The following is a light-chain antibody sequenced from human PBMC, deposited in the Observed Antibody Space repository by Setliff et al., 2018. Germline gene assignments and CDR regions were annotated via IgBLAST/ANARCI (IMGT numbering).Light chain of an antibody. CDR3: SSYTARSAV. Sequence: QSALTQPASVSGSPGQSITISCTGISSDIHGFSYVSWYQQHPDKAPKLLIYDVTYRPSGVSDRFSASMSGNTASLTISELQAEDEGDYYCSSYTARSAVFGPGTKVTVL. J-gene: IGLJ1*01. CDR1: SSDIHGFSY. CDR2: DVT. V-gene: IGLV2-14*03.